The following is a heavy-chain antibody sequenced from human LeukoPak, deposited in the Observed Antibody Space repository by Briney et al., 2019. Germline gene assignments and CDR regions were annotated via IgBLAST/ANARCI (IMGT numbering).Heavy chain of an antibody. CDR3: ARTDSSGWYVGLEYFDY. Sequence: GGSLRLSCAASGFTFSSYGMHWVRQAPGKGLEWVAVIWYDGSNKYYADSVKGRFTISRDNSKNTLYLQMNSLRAEDTAVYYCARTDSSGWYVGLEYFDYWGQGTLVTVSS. V-gene: IGHV3-33*01. J-gene: IGHJ4*02. D-gene: IGHD6-19*01. CDR1: GFTFSSYG. CDR2: IWYDGSNK.